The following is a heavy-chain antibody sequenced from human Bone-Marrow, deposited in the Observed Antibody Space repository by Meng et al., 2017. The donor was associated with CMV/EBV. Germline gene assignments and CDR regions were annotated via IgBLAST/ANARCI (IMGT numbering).Heavy chain of an antibody. D-gene: IGHD2-2*01. CDR2: INSDGSST. CDR3: ARASIPARYCSSTSCYRGVHGMDV. CDR1: GFTFSSYG. V-gene: IGHV3-74*01. Sequence: GESLKISCAASGFTFSSYGMHWVRQAPGKGLVWVSRINSDGSSTSYADSVKGRFTISRDNAKNTLYLQMNSLRAEDTAVYYCARASIPARYCSSTSCYRGVHGMDVWGQGTTVTVSS. J-gene: IGHJ6*02.